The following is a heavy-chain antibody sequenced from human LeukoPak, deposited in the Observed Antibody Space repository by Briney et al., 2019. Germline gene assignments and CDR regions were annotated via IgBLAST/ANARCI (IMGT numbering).Heavy chain of an antibody. J-gene: IGHJ4*02. Sequence: PSETLSLTCTVSGGSISSYYWSWIRQPPGKGLEWIGYIYYSGSTNYNPSLKSRVTISVDTSKNQFSLKLSSVTAADTAVYYCARHLADWNHAFHYWGQGTLITVSS. CDR3: ARHLADWNHAFHY. D-gene: IGHD1-1*01. CDR2: IYYSGST. CDR1: GGSISSYY. V-gene: IGHV4-59*08.